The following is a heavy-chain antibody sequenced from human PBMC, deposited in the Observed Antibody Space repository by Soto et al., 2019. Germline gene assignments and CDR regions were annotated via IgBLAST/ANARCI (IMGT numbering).Heavy chain of an antibody. V-gene: IGHV3-11*05. Sequence: PGGSLRLSCAASGFTFSDYYMSWIRQAPGKGLEWVSYISSSSYTNYADSVKGRFTISRDNAKNSLYLQMNSLRAEDTAVYYCARDPRLLWFGEQMYYYGMDVWGQGTTVTVSS. CDR3: ARDPRLLWFGEQMYYYGMDV. CDR1: GFTFSDYY. CDR2: ISSSSYT. J-gene: IGHJ6*02. D-gene: IGHD3-10*01.